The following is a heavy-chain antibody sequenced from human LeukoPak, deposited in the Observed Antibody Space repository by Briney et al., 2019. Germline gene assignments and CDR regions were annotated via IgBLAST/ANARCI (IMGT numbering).Heavy chain of an antibody. V-gene: IGHV4-39*01. CDR2: IYYSGCT. CDR1: GGSISSSSYY. CDR3: ASRYDYSNYIDY. Sequence: SETLSLTCTVSGGSISSSSYYWGWIRQPPGKGLEWIGTIYYSGCTYYNPSLKSRVTISVDTSKNQFSLKLSSVTAADTAVYYCASRYDYSNYIDYWGQGTLVTVSS. D-gene: IGHD4-11*01. J-gene: IGHJ4*02.